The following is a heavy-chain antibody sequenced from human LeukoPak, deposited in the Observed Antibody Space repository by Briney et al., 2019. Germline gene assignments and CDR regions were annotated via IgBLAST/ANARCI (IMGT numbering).Heavy chain of an antibody. CDR1: GGSISSSSYY. Sequence: SETLSLTCTVSGGSISSSSYYWGWIRQPPGKGLEWIGSIYYSGSTYYNPSLKSRVTISVDTSKNQFSLKLSSVTAADTAVYYCARLGDYGDYDYWGQGTLVTVSS. D-gene: IGHD4-17*01. CDR2: IYYSGST. J-gene: IGHJ4*02. CDR3: ARLGDYGDYDY. V-gene: IGHV4-39*01.